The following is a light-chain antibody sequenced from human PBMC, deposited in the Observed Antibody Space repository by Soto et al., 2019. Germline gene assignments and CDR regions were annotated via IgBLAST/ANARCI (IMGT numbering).Light chain of an antibody. Sequence: QSVLTQPASVSGSPGQSITISCTGTSSDVGGYNYVSRYQQCPGKAPKLMIYDVSKRPSGVSDRFSGSKSGNTASLTISGLQAEDEADYYCSSYTNSVTLGCVFGTGTKVTVL. CDR1: SSDVGGYNY. CDR3: SSYTNSVTLGCV. CDR2: DVS. V-gene: IGLV2-14*01. J-gene: IGLJ1*01.